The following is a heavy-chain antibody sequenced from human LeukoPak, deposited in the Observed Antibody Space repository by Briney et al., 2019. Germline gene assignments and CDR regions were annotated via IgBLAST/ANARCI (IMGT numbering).Heavy chain of an antibody. D-gene: IGHD6-25*01. CDR2: IYTSGST. V-gene: IGHV4-4*07. Sequence: PTETLSLTCTVSGGSISSYYWSWIRQPAGKGLEWIGRIYTSGSTNYNPSLKSRATMSVDTSKNQFSLKLSSVTAADTAVYYCARVGSSGDFDYWGQGTLVTVSS. J-gene: IGHJ4*02. CDR3: ARVGSSGDFDY. CDR1: GGSISSYY.